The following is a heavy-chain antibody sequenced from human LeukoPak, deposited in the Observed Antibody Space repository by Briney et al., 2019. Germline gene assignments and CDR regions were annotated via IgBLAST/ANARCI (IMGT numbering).Heavy chain of an antibody. Sequence: GGPLRLSCAASGFTFSSYEMNWVRQSPEKGLVGVSYISSSGNIYYADSVKCRFTISRDNSKNTQYLQMNSLRAEDTAVYYCASGITGNRGYFDYWGQGTLVTVSS. J-gene: IGHJ4*02. CDR2: ISSSGNI. V-gene: IGHV3-48*03. D-gene: IGHD1-20*01. CDR1: GFTFSSYE. CDR3: ASGITGNRGYFDY.